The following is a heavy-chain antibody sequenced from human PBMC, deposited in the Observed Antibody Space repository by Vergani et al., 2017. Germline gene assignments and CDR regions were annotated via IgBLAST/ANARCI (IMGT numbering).Heavy chain of an antibody. CDR1: GYTFTGYY. Sequence: HVQLVQSGAEVKKPGASVKVSCKASGYTFTGYYMHWVRQAPGQGLEWMGWINPNSGGTNYAQKFQGRVTMTSETSNSTAYMELSRLRSDDTAVYYCATNRQSIAAPPGYWGQGTLVTVSS. CDR3: ATNRQSIAAPPGY. J-gene: IGHJ4*02. V-gene: IGHV1-2*02. CDR2: INPNSGGT. D-gene: IGHD6-6*01.